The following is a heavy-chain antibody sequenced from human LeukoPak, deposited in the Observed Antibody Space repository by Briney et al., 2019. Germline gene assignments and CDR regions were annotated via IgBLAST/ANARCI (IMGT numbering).Heavy chain of an antibody. CDR1: GYSFTSYW. CDR2: IYPGDSDT. D-gene: IGHD5-24*01. J-gene: IGHJ4*02. Sequence: GESLKISCKGSGYSFTSYWIGWVRQMPGKGLEWMGIIYPGDSDTRYSPSFQGQVTISADKSISTAYLQWSSLKASDTAMYYCARQVEMATINHYFDYWGQGTLVTVSS. V-gene: IGHV5-51*01. CDR3: ARQVEMATINHYFDY.